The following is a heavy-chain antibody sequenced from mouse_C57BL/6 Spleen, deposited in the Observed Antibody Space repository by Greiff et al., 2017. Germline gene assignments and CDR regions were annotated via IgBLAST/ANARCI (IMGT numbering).Heavy chain of an antibody. J-gene: IGHJ1*03. V-gene: IGHV1-55*01. CDR3: ALLGNFWYFDV. D-gene: IGHD2-1*01. CDR1: GYTFTSYW. Sequence: QVQLQQPGAELVKPGASVKMSCKASGYTFTSYWITWVKQRPGQGLEWIGDIYPGSGSTNYNEKFKSKATLTVDQASSTAYMQLSSLTSEDSAVYYCALLGNFWYFDVWGTGTTVTVSS. CDR2: IYPGSGST.